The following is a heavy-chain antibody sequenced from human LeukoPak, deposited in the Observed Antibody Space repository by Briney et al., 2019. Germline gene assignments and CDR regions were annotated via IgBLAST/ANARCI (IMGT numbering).Heavy chain of an antibody. CDR2: IYNSGST. D-gene: IGHD6-13*01. Sequence: SETLSLTCSVSGGSISSSTYYWGWIRQPPGKVLEWLGNIYNSGSTYYNPSLKSRVTISVDTSKNQFSLKLSSVTAADTAVYYCARQAYSSNLGWFDPWGQGTLVTVSS. V-gene: IGHV4-39*01. J-gene: IGHJ5*02. CDR3: ARQAYSSNLGWFDP. CDR1: GGSISSSTYY.